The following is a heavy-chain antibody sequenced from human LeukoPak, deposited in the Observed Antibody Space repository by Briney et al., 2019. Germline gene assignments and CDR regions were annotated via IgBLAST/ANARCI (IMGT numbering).Heavy chain of an antibody. CDR2: VSGIGQTT. D-gene: IGHD1-26*01. V-gene: IGHV3-23*01. CDR3: AKDVGKWESLHFFDY. CDR1: GFTFTSYA. J-gene: IGHJ4*02. Sequence: GGSLRLSCAASGFTFTSYAMNWVRQAPGQGLEWVSTVSGIGQTTDYSDSVKGRFTISRDNSRNTLYLQMNSLRGDDTAVYYCAKDVGKWESLHFFDYWGQGTLVTVSS.